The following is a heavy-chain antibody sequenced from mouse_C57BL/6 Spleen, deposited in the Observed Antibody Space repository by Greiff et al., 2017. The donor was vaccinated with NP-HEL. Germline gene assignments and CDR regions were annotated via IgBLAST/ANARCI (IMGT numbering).Heavy chain of an antibody. J-gene: IGHJ4*01. CDR1: GFTFSSYG. CDR3: ARHEGYYGSSPFYAMDY. V-gene: IGHV5-6*01. CDR2: ISSGGSYT. D-gene: IGHD1-1*01. Sequence: EVMLVESGGDLVKPGGSLKLSCAASGFTFSSYGMSWVRQTPDKRLEWVATISSGGSYTYYPDSVKGRFTISRDNAKNTLYLQMSSLKSEDTAMYYCARHEGYYGSSPFYAMDYWGQGTSVTVSS.